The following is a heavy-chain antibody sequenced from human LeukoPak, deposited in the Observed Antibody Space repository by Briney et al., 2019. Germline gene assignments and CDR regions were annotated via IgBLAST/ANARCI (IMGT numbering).Heavy chain of an antibody. J-gene: IGHJ4*02. V-gene: IGHV4-39*01. Sequence: SESLSLTCSVSNASIISSSYYWGWIRQPPGKGLEWIGSIYYRGRTYYNPSLKIRVTISADTSKNQFSLNLNSVTASDTAVYYCARQKILDDNYDSSGYYVDQWGQGSLVTVSS. CDR2: IYYRGRT. CDR1: NASIISSSYY. CDR3: ARQKILDDNYDSSGYYVDQ. D-gene: IGHD3-22*01.